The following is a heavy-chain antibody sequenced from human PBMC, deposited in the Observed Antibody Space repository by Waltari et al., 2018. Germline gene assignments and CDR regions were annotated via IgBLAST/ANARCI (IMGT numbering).Heavy chain of an antibody. CDR2: IYTSGST. D-gene: IGHD5-18*01. J-gene: IGHJ5*02. CDR1: GGSISSGSYY. CDR3: ARTWGREYSYRRDLGWFDP. Sequence: QVQLQESGPGLVKPSQTLSLTCTVSGGSISSGSYYWSWIRQPAGKGLEWIGRIYTSGSTNYNPSLKSRVTISVDTSKNQFSLKLSSVTAADTAVYYCARTWGREYSYRRDLGWFDPWGQGTLVTVSS. V-gene: IGHV4-61*02.